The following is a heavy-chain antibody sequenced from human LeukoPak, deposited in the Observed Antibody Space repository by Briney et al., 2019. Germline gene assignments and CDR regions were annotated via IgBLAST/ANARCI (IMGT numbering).Heavy chain of an antibody. J-gene: IGHJ4*02. CDR1: GYSFTSYW. D-gene: IGHD5-24*01. Sequence: GESLKISCKGSGYSFTSYWIGWVRQMPGKGLEWMGIIYPGDSDTRYSPSFQGQVTISADKSISTAYLQWSSLKASDTAMYYCARLSKWLQSEHYFDYWGQGTLVTVSS. CDR3: ARLSKWLQSEHYFDY. CDR2: IYPGDSDT. V-gene: IGHV5-51*01.